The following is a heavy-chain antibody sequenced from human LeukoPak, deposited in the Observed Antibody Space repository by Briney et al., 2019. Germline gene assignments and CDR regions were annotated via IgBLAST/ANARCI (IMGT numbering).Heavy chain of an antibody. V-gene: IGHV3-33*01. Sequence: GRSLRLSCAASGFTFSSYGMHWVRQAPGKGLEWVAVIWYDGSNKYYADSVKGRFTISRDNSKNTLYLQMNSLRAEDTAVYYCARAFGWRQFNYFDYWGQGTLVTVSS. D-gene: IGHD5-24*01. CDR3: ARAFGWRQFNYFDY. J-gene: IGHJ4*02. CDR2: IWYDGSNK. CDR1: GFTFSSYG.